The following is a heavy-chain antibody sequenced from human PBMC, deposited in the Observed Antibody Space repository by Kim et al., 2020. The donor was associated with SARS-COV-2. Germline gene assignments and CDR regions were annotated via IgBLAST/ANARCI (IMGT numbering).Heavy chain of an antibody. J-gene: IGHJ4*02. CDR3: ARDSDDSGRFLDY. CDR1: GFIFEGHA. V-gene: IGHV3-30*04. Sequence: GGSLRLSCAASGFIFEGHALHWVRQAPGKGLEWVAVISHHGRKKYYADSVKGRFTISRDNSKNTLYLQMNSLRVEDTAVYFCARDSDDSGRFLDYWGQGT. CDR2: ISHHGRKK. D-gene: IGHD3-10*01.